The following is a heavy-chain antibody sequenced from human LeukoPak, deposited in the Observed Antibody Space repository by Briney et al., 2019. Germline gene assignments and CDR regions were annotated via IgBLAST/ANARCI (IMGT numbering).Heavy chain of an antibody. D-gene: IGHD5-18*01. J-gene: IGHJ4*02. CDR3: ARGRRGYSYGLF. CDR1: GYTFTSYD. CDR2: MNPNSGNT. Sequence: ASVKVSCKASGYTFTSYDINWVRQATGQGLVWMGGMNPNSGNTGYAQKFQGRVTMTRNTSISTAYMELSSLRSEDTAVYYCARGRRGYSYGLFWGQGTLVTVSS. V-gene: IGHV1-8*02.